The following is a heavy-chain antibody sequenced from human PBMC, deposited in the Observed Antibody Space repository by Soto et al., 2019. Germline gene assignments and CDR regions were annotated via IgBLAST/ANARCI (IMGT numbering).Heavy chain of an antibody. D-gene: IGHD3-22*01. Sequence: QLQLQESGSGLVKPSETLSLTCAVSGDSISSGGYSWNWIRQPPRKGLEWIGYISHSGNTCYNPSLESRVTISLDRSKNQFSLNLNSVTAADTAVYYCVRGVYDSSRYYSTVTYWYFDLWGRGTLVTVSS. V-gene: IGHV4-30-2*01. CDR3: VRGVYDSSRYYSTVTYWYFDL. CDR1: GDSISSGGYS. J-gene: IGHJ2*01. CDR2: ISHSGNT.